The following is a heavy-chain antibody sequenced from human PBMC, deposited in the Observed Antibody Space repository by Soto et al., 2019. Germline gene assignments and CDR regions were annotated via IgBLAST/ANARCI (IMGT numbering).Heavy chain of an antibody. CDR3: TRLKDYCSDGSCYYDP. D-gene: IGHD2-15*01. J-gene: IGHJ5*02. CDR1: GFTFSGFA. Sequence: PGGSLRLSCAAPGFTFSGFAMHWVRQASGKGLEWVGRIKSKANSYATAYTASMKGRFTISRDDSKNTAYLQMNSLKTEDSAVYYCTRLKDYCSDGSCYYDPWGQGTLVTVSS. CDR2: IKSKANSYAT. V-gene: IGHV3-73*01.